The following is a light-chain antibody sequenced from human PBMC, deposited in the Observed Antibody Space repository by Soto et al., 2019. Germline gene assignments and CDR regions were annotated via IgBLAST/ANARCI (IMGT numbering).Light chain of an antibody. CDR1: SXNIGSNY. J-gene: IGLJ2*01. CDR3: AVWDDSLSGPV. CDR2: RNN. Sequence: QSVLTQPPSASGTPGQRVTISCSGSSXNIGSNYVYWYQQLPGTAPKLLIYRNNQRPSGVPDRFSGSKSGTSASLAISGLRSEDEADYYCAVWDDSLSGPVFGGGTKVTVL. V-gene: IGLV1-47*01.